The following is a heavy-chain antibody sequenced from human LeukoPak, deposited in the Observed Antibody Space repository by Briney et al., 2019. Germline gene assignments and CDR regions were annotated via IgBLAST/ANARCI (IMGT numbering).Heavy chain of an antibody. J-gene: IGHJ4*02. CDR2: IKQDGSEK. D-gene: IGHD2-2*01. Sequence: GGSLRLSCAASGFTFSDAWMNWVRQAPGKGLEWVANIKQDGSEKYYVDSVKGRFSISRDNAKNSLYLQMNSLRAEDTAVYYCARPLSSWGQGTLVTVSS. CDR3: ARPLSS. V-gene: IGHV3-7*03. CDR1: GFTFSDAW.